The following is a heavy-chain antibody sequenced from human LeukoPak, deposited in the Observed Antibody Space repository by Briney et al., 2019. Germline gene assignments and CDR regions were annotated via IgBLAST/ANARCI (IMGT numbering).Heavy chain of an antibody. Sequence: ASVKVSCKASGYTFTSYDINWVRQAIGQGLEWMGWMNPNSGNTGYAQKFQDRVTMTRNTSISTAYMELSSLRSEDTAVYYCARGRWDIVVVVAATPHYYFDYWGQGTLVTVSS. D-gene: IGHD2-15*01. CDR3: ARGRWDIVVVVAATPHYYFDY. CDR1: GYTFTSYD. J-gene: IGHJ4*02. CDR2: MNPNSGNT. V-gene: IGHV1-8*01.